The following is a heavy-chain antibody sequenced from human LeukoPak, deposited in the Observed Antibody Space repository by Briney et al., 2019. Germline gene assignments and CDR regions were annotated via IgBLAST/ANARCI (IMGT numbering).Heavy chain of an antibody. V-gene: IGHV3-23*01. J-gene: IGHJ4*02. D-gene: IGHD6-19*01. Sequence: TGGSLRLSCAASGFTFSRSAMTWVRQGPGTGLEFVASIIYSGGATYYADSVKGRFSISRDNAENSLYLQMNSLRVEDTGIYYCALLAVASDFDYWGQGALVTVSS. CDR2: IIYSGGAT. CDR3: ALLAVASDFDY. CDR1: GFTFSRSA.